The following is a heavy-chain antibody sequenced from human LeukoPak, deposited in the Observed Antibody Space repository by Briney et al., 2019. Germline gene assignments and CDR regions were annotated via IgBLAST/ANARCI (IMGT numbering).Heavy chain of an antibody. V-gene: IGHV1-69*06. J-gene: IGHJ3*02. CDR3: ARESGGVRRAFDI. D-gene: IGHD4-23*01. CDR1: GYTFSSYT. Sequence: SVKVSCKTSGYTFSSYTIIWVRQAPGQGLEWMGGIIPIFGTANYAQKFQGRVTITADKSTSTAYMELSSLRSEDTAAYYCARESGGVRRAFDIWGQGTMVTVSS. CDR2: IIPIFGTA.